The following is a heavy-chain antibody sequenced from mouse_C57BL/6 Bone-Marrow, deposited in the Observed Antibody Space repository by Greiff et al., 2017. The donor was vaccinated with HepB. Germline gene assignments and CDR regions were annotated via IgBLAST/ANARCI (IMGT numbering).Heavy chain of an antibody. CDR3: ARHPSSSYYYAMDY. CDR2: IWSDGST. Sequence: VKLVESGPGLVAPSQSLSITCTVSGFSFTSYGVHWVRQPPGKGLEWLVVIWSDGSTTYNSALKSRLSISKDNSKSQVFLKMNSLQTDDTAMYYCARHPSSSYYYAMDYWGQGTSVTVSS. J-gene: IGHJ4*01. D-gene: IGHD1-1*01. V-gene: IGHV2-6-1*01. CDR1: GFSFTSYG.